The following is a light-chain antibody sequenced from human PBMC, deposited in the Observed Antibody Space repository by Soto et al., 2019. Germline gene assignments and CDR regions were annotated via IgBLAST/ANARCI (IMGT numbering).Light chain of an antibody. Sequence: QPVLTQPPSASGTPGQRVTISCSGSSSNIGSNTVNWYQQLPGTAPKLLIYSNNQRPSGVPDRFSGSKSGTSASLAISGLQAEDETDYYCATWDDSLTVVVFGGGIKLTLL. CDR3: ATWDDSLTVVV. CDR1: SSNIGSNT. CDR2: SNN. V-gene: IGLV1-44*01. J-gene: IGLJ2*01.